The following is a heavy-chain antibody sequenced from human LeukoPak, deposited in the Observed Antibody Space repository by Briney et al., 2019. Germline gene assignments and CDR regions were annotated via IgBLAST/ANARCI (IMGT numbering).Heavy chain of an antibody. V-gene: IGHV1-69-2*01. CDR1: GYTFTDYY. Sequence: ASVKVSCKVSGYTFTDYYMHWVQQAPGKGLEWMGLVDPEDGEAIYAEKFQGRVTITADTSTDTAYIELSSLRSEDTAVYYCATLGYSYGYVDAFDIWGQGTMVTVSS. J-gene: IGHJ3*02. CDR2: VDPEDGEA. D-gene: IGHD5-18*01. CDR3: ATLGYSYGYVDAFDI.